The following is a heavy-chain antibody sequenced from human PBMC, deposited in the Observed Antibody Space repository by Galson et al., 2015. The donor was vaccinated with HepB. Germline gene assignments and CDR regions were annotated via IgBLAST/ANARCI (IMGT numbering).Heavy chain of an antibody. V-gene: IGHV3-33*01. D-gene: IGHD2-8*01. CDR1: GFTFSSYG. CDR3: ARDKRGYCTNGVCYTPEY. Sequence: SLRLSCAASGFTFSSYGMHWVRQAPGKGLEWVAVIWYDGSNKYYADSVKGRFTISRDNSKNTLYLQMNSLRAEDTAVYYCARDKRGYCTNGVCYTPEYWGQGTLVTVSS. J-gene: IGHJ4*02. CDR2: IWYDGSNK.